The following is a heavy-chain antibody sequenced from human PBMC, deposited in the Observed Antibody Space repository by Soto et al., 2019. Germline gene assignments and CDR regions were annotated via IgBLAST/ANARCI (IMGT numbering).Heavy chain of an antibody. Sequence: SVKVSCKDSGGTFSSYAISWVRQAPGQGLEWMGGIIPIFGTANYAQKFQGRVTITADESTSTAYMELSSLRSEDTAVYYCARGPPGVVVPAAPLDYWGQGTLVTVS. CDR3: ARGPPGVVVPAAPLDY. J-gene: IGHJ4*02. CDR1: GGTFSSYA. V-gene: IGHV1-69*13. D-gene: IGHD2-2*01. CDR2: IIPIFGTA.